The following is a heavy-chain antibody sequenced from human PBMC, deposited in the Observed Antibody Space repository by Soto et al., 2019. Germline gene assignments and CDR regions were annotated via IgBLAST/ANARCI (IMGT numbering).Heavy chain of an antibody. J-gene: IGHJ6*02. CDR3: ARDLYSSSWYGVNYYYYGMDV. V-gene: IGHV3-21*01. D-gene: IGHD6-13*01. Sequence: EVQLVESGGGLVKPGGSLRLSCAASGFTFSSYSMNWVRQAPGKGLEWVSSISSSSSYIYYADSVKGRFTISRDNAKNSLYLQMNSLRAEDTAVYYCARDLYSSSWYGVNYYYYGMDVWGQGTTVTVSS. CDR1: GFTFSSYS. CDR2: ISSSSSYI.